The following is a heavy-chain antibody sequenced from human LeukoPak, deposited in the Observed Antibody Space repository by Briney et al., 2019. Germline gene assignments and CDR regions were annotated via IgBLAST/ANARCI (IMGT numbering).Heavy chain of an antibody. D-gene: IGHD2-2*01. CDR3: AREYCTSTSCYCGDY. J-gene: IGHJ4*02. CDR2: ISGSGGST. V-gene: IGHV3-23*01. CDR1: GFTFSSYA. Sequence: PGGSLRLSCAASGFTFSSYAMSWVRQAPGKGLEWVSAISGSGGSTYYADSVKGRFTISRDNSKNTLYLRMNSLRAEDTAVYYCAREYCTSTSCYCGDYWGQGTLVTVSS.